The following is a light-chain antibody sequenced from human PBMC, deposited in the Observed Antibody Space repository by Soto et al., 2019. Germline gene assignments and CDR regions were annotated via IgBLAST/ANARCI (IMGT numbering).Light chain of an antibody. CDR3: ISYRGSDTSYV. V-gene: IGLV2-14*01. CDR1: ISDIVSYNY. CDR2: EVR. Sequence: QSLLTQPASVSGSPGQSITIACTGTISDIVSYNYVAWYQQFPGKTPKLIIYEVRNRPSGVSFRFSGSKSGNTASLTISGLQAEDEADYYCISYRGSDTSYVFGTGTKV. J-gene: IGLJ1*01.